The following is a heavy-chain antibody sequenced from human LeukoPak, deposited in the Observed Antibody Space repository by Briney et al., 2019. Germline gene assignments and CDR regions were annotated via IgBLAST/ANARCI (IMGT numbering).Heavy chain of an antibody. CDR3: ARGLGSPVGRNY. J-gene: IGHJ4*02. Sequence: GASVKVSCKASGYTFTSYDINWVRQATGQGLEWMGWMNPNSGTTGYAQKFQGRVTMTTNTSISTAYMERSSLRSEDTAVYYCARGLGSPVGRNYWGQGTLVTVSS. D-gene: IGHD1-26*01. CDR1: GYTFTSYD. V-gene: IGHV1-8*01. CDR2: MNPNSGTT.